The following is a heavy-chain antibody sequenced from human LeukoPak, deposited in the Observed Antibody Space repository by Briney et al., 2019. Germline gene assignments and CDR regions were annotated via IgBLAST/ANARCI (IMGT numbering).Heavy chain of an antibody. V-gene: IGHV3-7*01. Sequence: PGGSLRLSCAASGFTFSSFWMSWVRQAPGKGLEWVANIKQDGSEKYYVDSVKGRFTISRDNAKNSLYLQMNSLRAGDTAVYYCARDAVVAVAGMYYFDYWGQGTLVTVSS. CDR1: GFTFSSFW. CDR2: IKQDGSEK. J-gene: IGHJ4*02. CDR3: ARDAVVAVAGMYYFDY. D-gene: IGHD6-19*01.